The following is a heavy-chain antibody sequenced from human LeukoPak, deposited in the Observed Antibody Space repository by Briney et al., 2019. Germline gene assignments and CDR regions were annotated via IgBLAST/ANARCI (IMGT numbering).Heavy chain of an antibody. J-gene: IGHJ4*02. CDR2: INPNGGGT. Sequence: ASVKVSCKASGYTFTDYYIHWVRQAPGQGLECMGRINPNGGGTNYAQKFQGRVTITRDTPINTAYMELSRLRSDDTAVYYCATTFDYGDFYWGQGTLVTVSS. CDR3: ATTFDYGDFY. V-gene: IGHV1-2*06. D-gene: IGHD4-17*01. CDR1: GYTFTDYY.